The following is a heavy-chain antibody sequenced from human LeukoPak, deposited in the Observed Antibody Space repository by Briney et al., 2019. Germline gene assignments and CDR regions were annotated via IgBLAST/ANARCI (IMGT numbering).Heavy chain of an antibody. V-gene: IGHV3-23*01. CDR2: ISGGGVTT. CDR1: GFTSIAYA. Sequence: PGGSLRLSCVGSGFTSIAYALTWVRQAPGKGLEWVSGISGGGVTTYYADSVKGRFTISRDNSKNTLYLKMNSLRADDTAIYYCARNQQLGGHSYYYYGMDVWGQGTTVTVSS. D-gene: IGHD3-16*01. CDR3: ARNQQLGGHSYYYYGMDV. J-gene: IGHJ6*02.